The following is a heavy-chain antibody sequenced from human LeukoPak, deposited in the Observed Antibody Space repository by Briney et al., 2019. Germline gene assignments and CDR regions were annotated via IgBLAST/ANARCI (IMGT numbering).Heavy chain of an antibody. V-gene: IGHV4-39*07. CDR3: ARDQNAYCGGDCYSYWYFDL. J-gene: IGHJ2*01. D-gene: IGHD2-21*02. Sequence: SETLSLTCTVSGASISSSSYYWGWIRQPPGKGLEWIVSIYYSGSTYYNPSLKSRVTISVDTSKNQFSLKLSSVTAADTAVYYCARDQNAYCGGDCYSYWYFDLWGRGTLVTVSS. CDR2: IYYSGST. CDR1: GASISSSSYY.